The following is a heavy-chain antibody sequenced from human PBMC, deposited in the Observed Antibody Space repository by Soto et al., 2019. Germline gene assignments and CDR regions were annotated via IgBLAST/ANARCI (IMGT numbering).Heavy chain of an antibody. CDR1: RFTFSTYA. CDR2: ILHDETP. J-gene: IGHJ4*02. D-gene: IGHD2-21*01. Sequence: GGSLRLSCAASRFTFSTYAMTWVRQAPGRGLEWVSTILHDETPFYTDSVKGRFTISRDNVRGTLYLQMNGLRVEDAALYFCAKDLFPTSGQRFFFESWGQGSLVTVSS. V-gene: IGHV3-23*01. CDR3: AKDLFPTSGQRFFFES.